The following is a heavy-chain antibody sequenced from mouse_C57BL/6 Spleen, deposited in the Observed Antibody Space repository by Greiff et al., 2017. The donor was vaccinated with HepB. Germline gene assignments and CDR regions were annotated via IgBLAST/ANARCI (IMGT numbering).Heavy chain of an antibody. Sequence: VQLQQPGAELVKPGASVKLSCKASGYTFTSYWMQWVKQRPGQGLEWIGEIDPSDSYTNYNQKFKGKATLTVDTSSSTAYMQLSSLTSEDSAVYYCSRLFITTVVAPYFDVWGTGTTVTVSS. D-gene: IGHD1-1*01. V-gene: IGHV1-50*01. J-gene: IGHJ1*03. CDR3: SRLFITTVVAPYFDV. CDR1: GYTFTSYW. CDR2: IDPSDSYT.